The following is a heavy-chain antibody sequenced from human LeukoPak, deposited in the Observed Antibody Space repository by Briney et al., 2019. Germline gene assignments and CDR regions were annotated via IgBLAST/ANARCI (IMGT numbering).Heavy chain of an antibody. CDR3: ARESSSVVVVAATGYDAFDI. J-gene: IGHJ3*02. D-gene: IGHD2-15*01. CDR2: INPSGGST. V-gene: IGHV1-46*01. CDR1: GHTFTGYY. Sequence: ASVKVSCKASGHTFTGYYMHWVRQAPGQGLEWMGIINPSGGSTSYAQKFQGRVTMTRDMSTSTVYMELSSLRSEDTAVYYCARESSSVVVVAATGYDAFDIWGQGTMVTVSS.